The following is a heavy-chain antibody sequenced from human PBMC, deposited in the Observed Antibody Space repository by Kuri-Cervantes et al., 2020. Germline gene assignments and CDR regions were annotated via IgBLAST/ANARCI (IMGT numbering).Heavy chain of an antibody. CDR1: GGTFSSYA. CDR3: ARPHSSGSRGYQFDY. J-gene: IGHJ4*02. D-gene: IGHD6-19*01. Sequence: SVKVSCKASGGTFSSYAISWVRQAPGQGLEWMGGIIPIFGTANYAQKFQGRVTITTDESTSTAYMELSSLRSEDTAVYYCARPHSSGSRGYQFDYWGQGTLVTVSS. V-gene: IGHV1-69*05. CDR2: IIPIFGTA.